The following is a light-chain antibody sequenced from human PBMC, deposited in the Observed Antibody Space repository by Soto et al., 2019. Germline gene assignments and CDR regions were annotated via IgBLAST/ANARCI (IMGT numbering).Light chain of an antibody. V-gene: IGLV4-60*02. CDR1: SGHSSYI. J-gene: IGLJ2*01. Sequence: QLVLTQSSSASASLGSSVKLTCTLSSGHSSYIIAWHQQQPGKAPRYLMKLERSGSYNKGSGVPDRFSGSSSGADRYLTISNLQFEDEADYYCETWDKNTAVFGGGTKVTVL. CDR2: LERSGSY. CDR3: ETWDKNTAV.